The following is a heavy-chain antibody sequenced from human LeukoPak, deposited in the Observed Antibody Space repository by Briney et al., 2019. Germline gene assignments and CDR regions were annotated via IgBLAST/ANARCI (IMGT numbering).Heavy chain of an antibody. CDR3: ARGLAVVTGAMDY. J-gene: IGHJ4*02. V-gene: IGHV3-74*01. CDR1: GFTFSSYW. D-gene: IGHD3-22*01. Sequence: GGSLRPSRAASGFTFSSYWMLWVRQAPGKGLVWVSRINSDGSSTSYADSVKGRFTISRDNAKNTLYLQMNSLRAEDTAAYYCARGLAVVTGAMDYWGQGTLVTVSS. CDR2: INSDGSST.